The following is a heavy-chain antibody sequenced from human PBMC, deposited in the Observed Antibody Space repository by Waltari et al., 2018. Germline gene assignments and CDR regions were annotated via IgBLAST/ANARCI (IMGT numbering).Heavy chain of an antibody. CDR3: AGILGSGSWFLFDY. Sequence: QVQLVQSGAEVKKPGASVTVSCKASGYTFTSYAMHWVRQAPGQRLEWMGWINAGNGNTKYSQKFQGRVTITRDTSASTAYMELSSLRSEDTAVYYCAGILGSGSWFLFDYWGQGTLVTVSS. CDR2: INAGNGNT. V-gene: IGHV1-3*01. CDR1: GYTFTSYA. J-gene: IGHJ4*02. D-gene: IGHD6-13*01.